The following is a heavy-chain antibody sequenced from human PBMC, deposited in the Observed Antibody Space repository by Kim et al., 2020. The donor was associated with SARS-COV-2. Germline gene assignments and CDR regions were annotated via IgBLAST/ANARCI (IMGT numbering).Heavy chain of an antibody. V-gene: IGHV3-23*01. Sequence: GGSLRLSCAASGFTFSSYAMSWVRQAPGKGLEWVSAISGSGGSTYYADSVKGRFTISRDNSKNTLYLQMNSLRAEDTAVYYCAKENGDYERYYGMDVWDQGTTVTVSS. CDR2: ISGSGGST. D-gene: IGHD4-17*01. CDR1: GFTFSSYA. CDR3: AKENGDYERYYGMDV. J-gene: IGHJ6*02.